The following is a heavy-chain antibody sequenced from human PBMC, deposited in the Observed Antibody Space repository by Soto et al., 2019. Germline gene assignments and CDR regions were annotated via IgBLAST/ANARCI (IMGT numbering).Heavy chain of an antibody. Sequence: ASVKVSCKASGYIFTEYYMHWVRQAPGQELGWMGRINPNNGGANYAQKFQGRVTITADESTSTAYMELSSMRSADTAVYYCARDIARRIAAFDIWAQETMVTVSS. D-gene: IGHD6-13*01. CDR3: ARDIARRIAAFDI. V-gene: IGHV1-2*06. CDR2: INPNNGGA. J-gene: IGHJ3*02. CDR1: GYIFTEYY.